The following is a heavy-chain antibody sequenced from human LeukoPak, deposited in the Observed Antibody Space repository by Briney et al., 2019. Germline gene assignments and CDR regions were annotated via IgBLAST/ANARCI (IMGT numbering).Heavy chain of an antibody. CDR1: GFTVSSNY. Sequence: GGSLRLSCAASGFTVSSNYMNWVRQAPGKGLEWVSVIYSGGSTYYADSVKGRFTISRDNSKNTLYLQMSSLRAEDTAVYYCARSPYYYGSGSPDYFDYWGQGTLVTVSS. J-gene: IGHJ4*02. V-gene: IGHV3-66*01. D-gene: IGHD3-10*01. CDR2: IYSGGST. CDR3: ARSPYYYGSGSPDYFDY.